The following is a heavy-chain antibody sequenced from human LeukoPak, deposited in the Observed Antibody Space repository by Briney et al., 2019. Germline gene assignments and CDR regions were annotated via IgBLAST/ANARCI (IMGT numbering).Heavy chain of an antibody. CDR3: ARDRGTWNDDGFDY. J-gene: IGHJ4*02. D-gene: IGHD1-1*01. Sequence: PSEALSLTCTVSGGSISSYYWSWIRQPAGKGLEWIGRIYISGSTNYNPSLKSRVTMSVDTSKNQFSLKLSSVTAADTAVYYCARDRGTWNDDGFDYWGQGTLVTVSS. CDR1: GGSISSYY. V-gene: IGHV4-4*07. CDR2: IYISGST.